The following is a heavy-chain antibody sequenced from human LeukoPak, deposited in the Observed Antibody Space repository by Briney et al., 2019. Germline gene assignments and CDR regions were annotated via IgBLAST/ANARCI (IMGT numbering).Heavy chain of an antibody. Sequence: PSETLSLTCTVSGGSVTSYYCNWIRQPPGKGLEWIGYIYYSGSTNYNPSLKNRLTISVDTSKNQFSLNLSSVTAADTAVYYCARDLRVDYYYYGLDVWGLGTTVTVSS. V-gene: IGHV4-59*02. CDR2: IYYSGST. CDR3: ARDLRVDYYYYGLDV. D-gene: IGHD5/OR15-5a*01. J-gene: IGHJ6*02. CDR1: GGSVTSYY.